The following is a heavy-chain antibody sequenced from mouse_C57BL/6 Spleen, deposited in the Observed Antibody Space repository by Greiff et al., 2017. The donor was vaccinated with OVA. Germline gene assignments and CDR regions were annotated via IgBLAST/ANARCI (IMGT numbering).Heavy chain of an antibody. CDR2: IWSGGST. CDR3: ARPSDYDPWYFDV. Sequence: VQLQQSGPGLVQPSQCLSITCTASGFSLTSYGVHWVRQSPGKGLEWLGEIWSGGSTDYNAAFISRLSISKDNSNSHVFFKMNSLQADDTAIDYCARPSDYDPWYFDVWGTGTTVTVSS. D-gene: IGHD2-4*01. CDR1: GFSLTSYG. V-gene: IGHV2-2*01. J-gene: IGHJ1*03.